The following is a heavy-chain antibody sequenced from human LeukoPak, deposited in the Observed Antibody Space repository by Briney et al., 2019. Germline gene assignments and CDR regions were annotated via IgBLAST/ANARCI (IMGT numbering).Heavy chain of an antibody. D-gene: IGHD2/OR15-2a*01. V-gene: IGHV3-21*01. CDR1: GFTFSTYT. Sequence: GGSLRLSCAASGFTFSTYTMNWVRQAQGNGLEWVSSISTTSSYIYYADSVKGRFTISRDNAKNSLFLQMNSLRAEDTAVYYCARSAGISYWYFDLWVRGTLVTVSS. J-gene: IGHJ2*01. CDR3: ARSAGISYWYFDL. CDR2: ISTTSSYI.